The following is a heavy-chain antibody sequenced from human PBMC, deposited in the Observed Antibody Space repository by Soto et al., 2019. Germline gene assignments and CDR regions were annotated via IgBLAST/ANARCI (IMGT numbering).Heavy chain of an antibody. CDR2: INPNSGGT. J-gene: IGHJ5*02. V-gene: IGHV1-2*02. CDR1: GYTFTDYY. Sequence: QVQLVQSGAEVKKPGASVKVSCKASGYTFTDYYIHWVRQAPGQGLEWMGWINPNSGGTNYAQRFQGRVTMTRDTSISTVYMELSMLRSDDTAVYYCARGIVVVGAAGNWFDPWGQGTLVTVSS. CDR3: ARGIVVVGAAGNWFDP. D-gene: IGHD2-15*01.